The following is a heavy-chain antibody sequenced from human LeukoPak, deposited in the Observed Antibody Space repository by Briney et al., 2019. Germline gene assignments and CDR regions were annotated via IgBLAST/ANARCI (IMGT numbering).Heavy chain of an antibody. J-gene: IGHJ3*02. CDR2: ISCSGGST. Sequence: GGSLRLSCAASGFTFSSYAMSWVRQAPGKGLEWVSAISCSGGSTYYADSVKGRFTISRDNSKNTLYLQMNSLRAEDTAVYYCAKGILWFGDPSDDAFDIWGQGTRVTVSS. D-gene: IGHD3-10*01. CDR1: GFTFSSYA. CDR3: AKGILWFGDPSDDAFDI. V-gene: IGHV3-23*01.